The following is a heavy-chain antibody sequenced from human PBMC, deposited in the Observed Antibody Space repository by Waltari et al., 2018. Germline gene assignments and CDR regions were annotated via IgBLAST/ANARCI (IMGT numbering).Heavy chain of an antibody. D-gene: IGHD3-9*01. CDR3: ARGDTGYFRFDS. J-gene: IGHJ4*02. Sequence: QVQLQESGPGLVKPSETLSLTCTVSGGSISSYYWSWIRQPPGKGLEWIGYIYYSGSTNYNPSLKSRVTISVDTSKNQFSLKLSSVTAADTAVYYCARGDTGYFRFDSWGQGTLVTVSS. CDR2: IYYSGST. V-gene: IGHV4-59*01. CDR1: GGSISSYY.